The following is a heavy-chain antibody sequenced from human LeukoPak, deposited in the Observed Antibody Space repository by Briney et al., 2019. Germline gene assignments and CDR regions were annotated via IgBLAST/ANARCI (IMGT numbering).Heavy chain of an antibody. CDR3: ARAGDESTGHYDSLHF. CDR1: GYTFDENH. V-gene: IGHV1-2*02. D-gene: IGHD2-8*02. Sequence: ASVKVSCKASGYTFDENHIHWVRQAPGHGPECMGWINPKSGATDSAQQFQGRLTMTRDTSIGTASMDLSGLRLDDTGIYYCARAGDESTGHYDSLHFWGQGTMVTVSS. J-gene: IGHJ3*01. CDR2: INPKSGAT.